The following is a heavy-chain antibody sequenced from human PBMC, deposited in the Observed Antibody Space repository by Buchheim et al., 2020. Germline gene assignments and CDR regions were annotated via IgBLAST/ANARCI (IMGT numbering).Heavy chain of an antibody. J-gene: IGHJ4*02. CDR3: ARDLAGWSRSPTDY. CDR2: IKQDGSEI. CDR1: GFTFSSYW. Sequence: EVQLVESGGGLVQPGGSLRLSCAASGFTFSSYWMSWVRQAPGKGLEWVANIKQDGSEIHFVDSVKGRFFISRDNAKNSLYLQLSSLRAEDTAVYYCARDLAGWSRSPTDYWGQGTL. V-gene: IGHV3-7*01. D-gene: IGHD2-8*02.